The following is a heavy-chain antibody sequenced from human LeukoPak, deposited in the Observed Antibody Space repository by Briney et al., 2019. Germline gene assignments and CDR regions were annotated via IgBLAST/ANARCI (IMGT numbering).Heavy chain of an antibody. CDR2: INHSGST. J-gene: IGHJ4*02. V-gene: IGHV4-34*01. CDR1: GGSFSGYY. D-gene: IGHD3-16*01. CDR3: ASEGEGMDV. Sequence: SETLSLTCAVYGGSFSGYYWSWIRQPPGKGLEWIGEINHSGSTNYNPSLKSRVTISVDTSKNQFSLKLSSVTAADTAVYYCASEGEGMDVWGQGTLVTVSS.